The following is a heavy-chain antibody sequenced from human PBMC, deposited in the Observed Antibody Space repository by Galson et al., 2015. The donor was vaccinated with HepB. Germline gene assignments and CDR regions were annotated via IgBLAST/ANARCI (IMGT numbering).Heavy chain of an antibody. J-gene: IGHJ6*02. CDR3: TRSVVPAAMGLGYYYYDLDV. CDR1: GGTFSNYA. CDR2: ISAYNGNT. D-gene: IGHD2-2*01. V-gene: IGHV1-18*01. Sequence: SVKVSCKASGGTFSNYAIIWVRQAPGQGLEWMGWISAYNGNTKYAQKLQGRVTMTTDTSTSTAYMELRNLRSDDTAVYYCTRSVVPAAMGLGYYYYDLDVWGQGTTVTVSS.